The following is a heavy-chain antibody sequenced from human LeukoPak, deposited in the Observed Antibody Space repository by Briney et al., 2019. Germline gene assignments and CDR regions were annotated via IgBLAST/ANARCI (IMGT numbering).Heavy chain of an antibody. D-gene: IGHD1-26*01. CDR3: ATDSRIVGATGSSDY. Sequence: GGSLRLSCAASGFRFSNSWMYWVRQAPGKGLEWVANIKQDGSEEHYVDSVKGRFTISRDNAKNSLYLQMNSLRAEDTAMYYCATDSRIVGATGSSDYWGQGTLVTVSS. CDR2: IKQDGSEE. J-gene: IGHJ4*02. V-gene: IGHV3-7*03. CDR1: GFRFSNSW.